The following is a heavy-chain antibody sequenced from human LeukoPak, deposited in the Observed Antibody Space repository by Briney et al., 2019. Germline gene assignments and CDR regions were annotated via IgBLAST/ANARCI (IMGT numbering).Heavy chain of an antibody. D-gene: IGHD6-19*01. Sequence: GGSLRLSCAASGFTFSSYGMHWVRQAPGKGLERVAFIRHDGSNKYYADSVKGRFTISRDNSKNTLYLQMNSLRAEDTAVYYCARSSGWYHRGPDYYYYYMDVWGKGTTVTVS. V-gene: IGHV3-30*02. CDR1: GFTFSSYG. CDR2: IRHDGSNK. J-gene: IGHJ6*03. CDR3: ARSSGWYHRGPDYYYYYMDV.